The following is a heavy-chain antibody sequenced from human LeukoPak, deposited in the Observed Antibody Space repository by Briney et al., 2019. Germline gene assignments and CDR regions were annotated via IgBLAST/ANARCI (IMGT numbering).Heavy chain of an antibody. V-gene: IGHV4-59*01. CDR3: ARDQGGNYYGMDV. Sequence: SETLSLTCTVSGGTISSYYWSWIRQPPGKGLEWIGYIYYSGSTNYNPSLKSRVTISVDTSKNQFSLKLSSVTAADTAVYYCARDQGGNYYGMDVWGQGTTVTVSS. CDR1: GGTISSYY. J-gene: IGHJ6*02. CDR2: IYYSGST. D-gene: IGHD1-26*01.